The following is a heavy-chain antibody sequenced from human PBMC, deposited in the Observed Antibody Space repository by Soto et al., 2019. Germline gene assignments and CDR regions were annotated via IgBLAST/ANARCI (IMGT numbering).Heavy chain of an antibody. D-gene: IGHD2-2*01. CDR3: ARRHLAVAVSTWFDP. CDR1: GLSITDSEMG. Sequence: QVTLKESGPVLVKPTETLTLRCTVSGLSITDSEMGVSWIRQPPGQPLEWLAHIDSSGEKSYRTFLKSRLAISKDTSKSQIVRTMTNMDPADTATYSCARRHLAVAVSTWFDPWGQGIPVTVSS. J-gene: IGHJ5*02. CDR2: IDSSGEK. V-gene: IGHV2-26*01.